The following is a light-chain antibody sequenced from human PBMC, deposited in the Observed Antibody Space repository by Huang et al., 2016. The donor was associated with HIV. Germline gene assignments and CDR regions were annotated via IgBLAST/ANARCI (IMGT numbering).Light chain of an antibody. Sequence: DVVMTQSPDFLSVSPGEKATINCRSTQSLLYSRHSKNYLAWFHPKPGRPPRLLIYWASKREAGVPDRFTGSGSGTDFTLTINNLQAEDVARYYCQQYYKIPLTFGQGTTVEIK. J-gene: IGKJ4*01. CDR1: QSLLYSRHSKNY. CDR2: WAS. CDR3: QQYYKIPLT. V-gene: IGKV4-1*01.